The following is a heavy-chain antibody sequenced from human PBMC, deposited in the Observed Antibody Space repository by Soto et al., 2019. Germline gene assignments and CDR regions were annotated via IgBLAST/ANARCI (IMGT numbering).Heavy chain of an antibody. D-gene: IGHD1-26*01. V-gene: IGHV4-59*01. J-gene: IGHJ5*02. CDR3: ARSYSGTFYGYDT. Sequence: SETLSLTCTVSGDSISSYHWSWIRQSPGKGLEWIGYVFYTGSTKYNPALKRRVTISVDTSKNQFSLKLSSVSAADTGLYYCARSYSGTFYGYDTWGQGILVTVSS. CDR2: VFYTGST. CDR1: GDSISSYH.